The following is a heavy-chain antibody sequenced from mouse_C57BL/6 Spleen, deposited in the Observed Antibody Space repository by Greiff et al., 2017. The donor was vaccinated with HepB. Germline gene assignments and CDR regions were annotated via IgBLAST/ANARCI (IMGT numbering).Heavy chain of an antibody. D-gene: IGHD1-1*01. Sequence: VKLQQPGAELVKPGASVKVSCKASGYTFTSYWMHWVKQRPGQGLEWIGRIHPSDSDTNYNQKFKGKATLTVDKSSSTAYMQLSSLTSEDSAVYYCAIHDYYGSSYWYFDVWGTGTTVTVSS. CDR1: GYTFTSYW. CDR2: IHPSDSDT. V-gene: IGHV1-74*01. J-gene: IGHJ1*03. CDR3: AIHDYYGSSYWYFDV.